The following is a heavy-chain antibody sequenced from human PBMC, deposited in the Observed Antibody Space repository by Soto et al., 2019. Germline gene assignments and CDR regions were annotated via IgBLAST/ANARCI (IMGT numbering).Heavy chain of an antibody. V-gene: IGHV1-18*01. CDR1: GYTFATST. D-gene: IGHD4-17*01. CDR3: AIADYGDDDY. J-gene: IGHJ4*02. CDR2: IKAYSGNT. Sequence: QLQLVQSGPEAKKPGASVKVSCKASGYTFATSTISWLRQAPGQGPEWMGWIKAYSGNTNYGQKLQGRLTMTTDTSTSTAYMELRSLTTDDTAIYYCAIADYGDDDYWGQGTLVTVSS.